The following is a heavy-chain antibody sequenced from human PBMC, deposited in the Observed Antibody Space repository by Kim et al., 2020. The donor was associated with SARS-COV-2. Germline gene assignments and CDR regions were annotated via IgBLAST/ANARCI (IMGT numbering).Heavy chain of an antibody. CDR3: ARAGSSSWFEFDY. D-gene: IGHD6-13*01. J-gene: IGHJ4*02. CDR2: ISSSSSYI. V-gene: IGHV3-21*01. Sequence: GGSLRLSCAASGFTFSSYSMNWVRQAPGKGLEWVSSISSSSSYIYYADSVKGRFTISRDNAKNSLYLQMNSLRAEDTAVYYCARAGSSSWFEFDYWGQGTLVTVSS. CDR1: GFTFSSYS.